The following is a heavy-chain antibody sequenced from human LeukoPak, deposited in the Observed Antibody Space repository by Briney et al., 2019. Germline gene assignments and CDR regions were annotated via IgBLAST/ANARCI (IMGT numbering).Heavy chain of an antibody. V-gene: IGHV4-61*02. CDR3: AREDRYNWNPRFDY. D-gene: IGHD1-20*01. J-gene: IGHJ4*02. CDR2: IYSSGTT. CDR1: GGSISSGTYY. Sequence: SETLSLTCTVSGGSISSGTYYWSWIRQPAGKGLEWIGRIYSSGTTNYNPSLKSRVTISLDTSKNQFSLKLSSVTAADTAVYYCAREDRYNWNPRFDYWGQGTLVTVSS.